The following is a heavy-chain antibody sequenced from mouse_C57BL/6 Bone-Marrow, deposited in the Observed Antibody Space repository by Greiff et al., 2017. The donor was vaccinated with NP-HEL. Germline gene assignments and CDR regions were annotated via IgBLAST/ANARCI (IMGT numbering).Heavy chain of an antibody. CDR2: IDPSDSYT. CDR3: ARGIHSDV. V-gene: IGHV1-69*01. CDR1: GYTFTSYW. J-gene: IGHJ1*03. Sequence: QVQLKQPGAELVMPGASVKLSCKASGYTFTSYWMHWVKQRPGQGLEWIGEIDPSDSYTNYNQKFKGKSTLTVDKSSSTAYMQLSSLTSEDSAVYYCARGIHSDVWGTGTTVTVSS.